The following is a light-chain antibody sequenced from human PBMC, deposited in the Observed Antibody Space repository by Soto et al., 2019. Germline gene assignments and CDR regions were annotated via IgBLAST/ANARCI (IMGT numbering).Light chain of an antibody. V-gene: IGKV3-20*01. CDR1: QSVSNNY. CDR2: GAS. CDR3: PQYGSSGT. Sequence: EIVLTQSPGTLSLSPGERATLSCRASQSVSNNYLAWYQQKPGQAPRLLIYGASNRATGIPDRFSGSGSGTDVTLTISRLEPEDFAVYYCPQYGSSGTFGQGTKVEIK. J-gene: IGKJ1*01.